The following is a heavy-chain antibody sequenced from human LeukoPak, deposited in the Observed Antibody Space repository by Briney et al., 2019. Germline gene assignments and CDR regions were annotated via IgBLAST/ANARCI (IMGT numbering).Heavy chain of an antibody. J-gene: IGHJ5*02. CDR1: GFTFSSYS. D-gene: IGHD2-15*01. Sequence: GGSLRLSCAASGFTFSSYSMNWVRQAPGKGLEWVSSISSSSSYIYYADSVKGRFTISRDNAKNSLYLQMNSLRAEDTAVYYRARDLEYCSGGSCYDWFDPWGQGTLVTVSS. CDR3: ARDLEYCSGGSCYDWFDP. V-gene: IGHV3-21*01. CDR2: ISSSSSYI.